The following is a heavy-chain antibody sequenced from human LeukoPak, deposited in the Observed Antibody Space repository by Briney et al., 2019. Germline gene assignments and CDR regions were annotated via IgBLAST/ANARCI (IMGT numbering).Heavy chain of an antibody. D-gene: IGHD2-8*01. CDR2: IWYDGSNK. J-gene: IGHJ6*02. CDR1: GFTFSSYG. CDR3: ARDPRMVANFYYGMDV. Sequence: GGSLILSCAASGFTFSSYGRHWVRQAPGKGLEWVAVIWYDGSNKYYADSVKGRFTISRDNSKNTLYLQMNSLRAEDTAVYYCARDPRMVANFYYGMDVWGQGTTVTVSS. V-gene: IGHV3-33*01.